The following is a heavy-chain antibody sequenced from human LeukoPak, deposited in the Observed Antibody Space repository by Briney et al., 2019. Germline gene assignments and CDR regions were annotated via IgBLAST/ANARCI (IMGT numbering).Heavy chain of an antibody. J-gene: IGHJ5*02. V-gene: IGHV4-4*07. D-gene: IGHD2-2*01. CDR2: IYTSGST. CDR3: ARDIVVVPAAMRRWFDP. CDR1: GGSISSYY. Sequence: SETLSLTCTASGGSISSYYWSWIRQPAGKGLEWIGRIYTSGSTNYNPSLKSRVTMSVDTSKNQFSLKLSSVTAADTAVYYCARDIVVVPAAMRRWFDPWGQGTLVTVSS.